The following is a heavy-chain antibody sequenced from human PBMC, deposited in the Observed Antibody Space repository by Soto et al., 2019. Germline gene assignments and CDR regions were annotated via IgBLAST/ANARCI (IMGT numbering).Heavy chain of an antibody. V-gene: IGHV3-30*03. Sequence: PGGALRLSCAASGFTFSSYGVHWVRQAPGKGLEWVAVISYDGSNKYYADSVKGRFTISRDNSKNTLYLQMNSLRAEDTAVYYCAIGYCISTSCHPSAFDIWGQGTMVTVSS. CDR1: GFTFSSYG. CDR3: AIGYCISTSCHPSAFDI. CDR2: ISYDGSNK. D-gene: IGHD2-2*01. J-gene: IGHJ3*02.